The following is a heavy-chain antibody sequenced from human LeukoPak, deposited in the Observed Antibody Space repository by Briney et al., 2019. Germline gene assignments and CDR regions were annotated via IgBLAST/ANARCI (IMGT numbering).Heavy chain of an antibody. CDR1: GVSISSGGYS. CDR2: IYHSGST. J-gene: IGHJ4*02. CDR3: ARAGQGYCTSASCYLSLDY. V-gene: IGHV4-30-2*01. Sequence: SETLSLTCAVSGVSISSGGYSWSWIRQPPGKGLEWIGYIYHSGSTNYNPSLKSRVTISVDKSKNQFSLKLSSVTAADTAVYYCARAGQGYCTSASCYLSLDYWGQGTLVTVSS. D-gene: IGHD2-2*01.